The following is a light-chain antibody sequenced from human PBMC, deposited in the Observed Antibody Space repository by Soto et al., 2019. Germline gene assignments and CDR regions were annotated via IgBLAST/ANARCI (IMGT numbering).Light chain of an antibody. V-gene: IGLV2-14*01. CDR2: EVS. J-gene: IGLJ1*01. CDR3: SSYTSSSTLV. Sequence: QSALTQPASVSGSPGQSITISCTGTSSDVGGYNYVSWYQRHPGKAPKLMIYEVSNRPSGVSNRFSGSKSGNTASLTISGLQAEDEADYYFSSYTSSSTLVFGTGTKLTVL. CDR1: SSDVGGYNY.